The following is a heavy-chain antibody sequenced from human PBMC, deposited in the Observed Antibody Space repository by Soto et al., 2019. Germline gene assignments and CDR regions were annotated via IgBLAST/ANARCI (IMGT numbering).Heavy chain of an antibody. CDR3: ARDLSCGGDCSDYYYGMDV. CDR2: IYYSGST. V-gene: IGHV4-31*03. Sequence: QVQLQESGPGLVKPSQTLSLTCTVSGGSISSGGYYWSWIRQHPGKGLEWIGYIYYSGSTYYNPSLKSRVTISVDTSKNQFSLKLSSVTAADTAVYYCARDLSCGGDCSDYYYGMDVCGQGTTVTVSS. J-gene: IGHJ6*01. CDR1: GGSISSGGYY. D-gene: IGHD2-21*02.